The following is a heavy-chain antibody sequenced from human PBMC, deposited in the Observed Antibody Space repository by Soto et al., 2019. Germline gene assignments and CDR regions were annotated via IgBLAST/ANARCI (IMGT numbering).Heavy chain of an antibody. V-gene: IGHV3-72*01. J-gene: IGHJ4*02. Sequence: EVQLVESGGGLVQPGGSLRLSCAASGFTFSDHYMDWVRQAPGKGLEWVGRTRNKANSYTTEYAASVKGSFTISRDDSKNSLYLQMNSLKTEDTAVYYCARETDYDYIWGSYLFDYWGQGTLVTVSS. CDR2: TRNKANSYTT. CDR3: ARETDYDYIWGSYLFDY. CDR1: GFTFSDHY. D-gene: IGHD3-16*02.